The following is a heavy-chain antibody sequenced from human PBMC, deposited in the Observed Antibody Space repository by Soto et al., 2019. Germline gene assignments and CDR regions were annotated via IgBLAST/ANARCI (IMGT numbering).Heavy chain of an antibody. CDR1: GFTFSSYW. CDR2: IKQDGSEK. J-gene: IGHJ4*02. CDR3: ARDYFGDTYFFDY. D-gene: IGHD4-17*01. Sequence: GGSLRLSCAASGFTFSSYWMSWVRQAPGKGLEWVANIKQDGSEKYYVDSVKGRFTISRDNAKNSLYLQMNSLRAEDTAVYYCARDYFGDTYFFDYWGQGTLVTVSS. V-gene: IGHV3-7*01.